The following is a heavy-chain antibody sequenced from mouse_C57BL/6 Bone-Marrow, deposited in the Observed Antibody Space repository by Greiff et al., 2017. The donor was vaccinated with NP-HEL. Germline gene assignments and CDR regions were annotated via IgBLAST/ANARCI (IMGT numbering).Heavy chain of an antibody. CDR1: GFNIKDDY. J-gene: IGHJ3*01. D-gene: IGHD1-1*01. Sequence: VQLKQSGAELVRPGASVKLSCTASGFNIKDDYMHWVKQRPEQGLEWIGWIDPENGDPEYASKFQGKATITADTSSNTAYLQLSSLTSEDTAVYYCTTYDGSSPAWFAYWGQGTLVTVSA. V-gene: IGHV14-4*01. CDR3: TTYDGSSPAWFAY. CDR2: IDPENGDP.